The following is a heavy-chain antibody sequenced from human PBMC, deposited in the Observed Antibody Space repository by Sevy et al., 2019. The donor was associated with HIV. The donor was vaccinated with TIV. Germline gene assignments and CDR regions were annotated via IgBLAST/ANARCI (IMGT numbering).Heavy chain of an antibody. V-gene: IGHV3-30*02. CDR3: ARDKLLPFTVTMVRGALSYYFDS. CDR2: IRYDGSSK. Sequence: GGSLRLSCAASGFTFSSYGMHWVRQAPGKGLEWVAFIRYDGSSKYYADSVKGRFTVSRDNSKNTLYLQMNSLRAEDTAVYYCARDKLLPFTVTMVRGALSYYFDSWGQGTLVTVSS. D-gene: IGHD3-10*01. CDR1: GFTFSSYG. J-gene: IGHJ4*02.